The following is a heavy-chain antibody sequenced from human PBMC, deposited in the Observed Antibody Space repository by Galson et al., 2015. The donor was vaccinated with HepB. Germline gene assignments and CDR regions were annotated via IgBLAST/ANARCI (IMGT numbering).Heavy chain of an antibody. CDR2: ISGSGGRT. Sequence: SLRLSCAASGFSFRNYDMSNYAMSWVRQAPGKGLEWVSAISGSGGRTYYADSVKGRFTISRDNSMNTLFLEMNTLRAEDTAVYYCARGRGYYLTDYLDYWGQGSLVTVSS. D-gene: IGHD3-22*01. V-gene: IGHV3-23*01. J-gene: IGHJ4*02. CDR1: GFSFRNYDMSNYA. CDR3: ARGRGYYLTDYLDY.